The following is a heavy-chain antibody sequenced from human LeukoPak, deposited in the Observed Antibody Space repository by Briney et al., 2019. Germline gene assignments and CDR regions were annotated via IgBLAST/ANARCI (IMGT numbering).Heavy chain of an antibody. CDR1: GYTFTTYG. V-gene: IGHV1-18*04. D-gene: IGHD6-19*01. J-gene: IGHJ4*02. Sequence: GASVKVSCKASGYTFTTYGISWVRQAPGQGLEWMGWISTYNGNTNYARKLQGRLTMTTDTSTSTAYMELRSLRSDDTAVYYCARAEQWLPRGVDYWGQGTLVTVSS. CDR3: ARAEQWLPRGVDY. CDR2: ISTYNGNT.